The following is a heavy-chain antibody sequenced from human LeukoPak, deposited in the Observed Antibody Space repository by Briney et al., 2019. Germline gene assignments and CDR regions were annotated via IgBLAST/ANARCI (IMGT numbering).Heavy chain of an antibody. Sequence: ASVKVSCKASGYTFTGYYMHWVRQAPGQGLEWMGWINPNSGGTNYAQKFQGRVTMTRDTSISTAYMELSRLRSDDTALYYCATIPVRFGDDSDYWGQGTLVTVSS. V-gene: IGHV1-2*02. CDR3: ATIPVRFGDDSDY. D-gene: IGHD3-10*01. J-gene: IGHJ4*02. CDR2: INPNSGGT. CDR1: GYTFTGYY.